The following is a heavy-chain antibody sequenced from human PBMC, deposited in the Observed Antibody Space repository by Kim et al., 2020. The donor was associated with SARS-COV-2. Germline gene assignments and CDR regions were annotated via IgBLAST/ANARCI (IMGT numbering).Heavy chain of an antibody. J-gene: IGHJ4*02. CDR3: ASPSSVIPGSFDY. V-gene: IGHV3-30*03. D-gene: IGHD3-22*01. Sequence: YADTVKGRFTITRDNSKSTLYLQMNSLRAEDTAVYYCASPSSVIPGSFDYWGQGTLVTVSS.